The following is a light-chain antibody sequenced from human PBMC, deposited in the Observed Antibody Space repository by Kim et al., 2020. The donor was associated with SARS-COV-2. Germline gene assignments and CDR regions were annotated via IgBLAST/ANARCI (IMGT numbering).Light chain of an antibody. CDR3: SSYSSATTYI. J-gene: IGLJ2*01. CDR2: GVT. CDR1: SSDVGGYEF. Sequence: QSALAQPASVSGSPGQSITISCTGSSSDVGGYEFVSWYQHHPDKAPKLIIYGVTNRPSGISSRFSGSKSDNTASLTISGLLPEDEADYYCSSYSSATTYIFGGGTQLTVL. V-gene: IGLV2-14*03.